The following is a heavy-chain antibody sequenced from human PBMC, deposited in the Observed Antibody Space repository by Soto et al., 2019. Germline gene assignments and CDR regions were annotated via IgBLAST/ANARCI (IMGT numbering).Heavy chain of an antibody. CDR3: ARFGRVTIFGVVMFPTSGDY. D-gene: IGHD3-3*01. CDR2: IYYSGST. V-gene: IGHV4-31*03. Sequence: QVQLQESGPGLVKPSQTLSLTCTVSGGSISSGGYYWSWIRQHPGKGLEWIGYIYYSGSTYYNPSLKSRVTKAVDKSKNQFSLKLSSVTAADTAVYYCARFGRVTIFGVVMFPTSGDYWGQGTLVTVSS. CDR1: GGSISSGGYY. J-gene: IGHJ4*02.